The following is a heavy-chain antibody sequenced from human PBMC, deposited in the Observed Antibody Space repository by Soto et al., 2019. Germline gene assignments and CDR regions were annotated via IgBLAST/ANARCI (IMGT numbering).Heavy chain of an antibody. Sequence: SVKVSCKASGGTFSSYTISWVRQAPGQGLEWMGRIIPILGIANYAQKFQGRVTITADKSTSTAYMELSSLRSEDTAVYYCARARDGYNYWFDPWGQGTLVTVSS. CDR2: IIPILGIA. CDR1: GGTFSSYT. CDR3: ARARDGYNYWFDP. J-gene: IGHJ5*02. D-gene: IGHD5-12*01. V-gene: IGHV1-69*02.